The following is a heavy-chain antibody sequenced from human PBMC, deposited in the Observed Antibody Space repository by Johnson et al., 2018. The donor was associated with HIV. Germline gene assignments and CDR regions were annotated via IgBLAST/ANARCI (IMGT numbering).Heavy chain of an antibody. J-gene: IGHJ3*01. V-gene: IGHV3-30*02. CDR1: GFTFGIYG. CDR3: AKDLGAAELTPDVFDL. CDR2: IRYDGSNK. D-gene: IGHD1-7*01. Sequence: QVQLVESGGGVVQPGGSLRLSCAASGFTFGIYGMHWVRQAPGKGLEWVAFIRYDGSNKYYADSVKGRFTISRDNSKNTLYLQINSLRAEDTAVFYCAKDLGAAELTPDVFDLWGQGTMVTVSS.